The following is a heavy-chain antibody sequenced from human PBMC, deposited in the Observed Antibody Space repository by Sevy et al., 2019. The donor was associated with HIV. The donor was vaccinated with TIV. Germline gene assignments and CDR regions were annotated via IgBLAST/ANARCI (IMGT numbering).Heavy chain of an antibody. D-gene: IGHD1-20*01. J-gene: IGHJ3*02. CDR2: ISGSGGST. V-gene: IGHV3-23*01. CDR3: ETSASAGIRGVFGGDAFDI. Sequence: GGSLRLSCAASGFTFSSYAMSWVRQAPGKGLEWVSAISGSGGSTYYADSVKGRFTISRDNSKNTLYLQMNSLRAEAVDVCYCETSASAGIRGVFGGDAFDIWGQGTMVTVSS. CDR1: GFTFSSYA.